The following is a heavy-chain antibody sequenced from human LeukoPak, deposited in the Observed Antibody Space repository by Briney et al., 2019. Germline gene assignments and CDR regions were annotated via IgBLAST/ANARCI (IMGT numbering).Heavy chain of an antibody. CDR2: IIPIFGAA. J-gene: IGHJ4*02. CDR3: ARDRGSSSQFDY. CDR1: GGTFSSYA. V-gene: IGHV1-69*13. Sequence: ASVKVSCKASGGTFSSYAISWVRQAPGQGLEWMGGIIPIFGAANYAQKFQGRVTITADESTSTAYMELSSLRSEDTAVYYCARDRGSSSQFDYWGQGTLVTVSS. D-gene: IGHD6-13*01.